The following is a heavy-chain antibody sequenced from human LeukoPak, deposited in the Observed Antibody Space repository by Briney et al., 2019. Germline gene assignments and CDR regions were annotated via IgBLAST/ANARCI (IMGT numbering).Heavy chain of an antibody. J-gene: IGHJ4*02. CDR1: GGSISSSSYY. CDR3: ARRAGYTSSWYEY. D-gene: IGHD6-13*01. CDR2: IYYSGST. Sequence: SETLSLTCTVSGGSISSSSYYWGCLRQPPGKELEWIGSIYYSGSTYYNPSLKSRVTISVDTSKNQFSLKLSSVTAADTAVYYCARRAGYTSSWYEYWGQGTLVTVSS. V-gene: IGHV4-39*01.